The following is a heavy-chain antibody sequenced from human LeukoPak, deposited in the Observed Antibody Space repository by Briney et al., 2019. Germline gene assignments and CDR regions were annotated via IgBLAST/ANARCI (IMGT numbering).Heavy chain of an antibody. CDR1: GGSISSYY. Sequence: SETLSLTLSVPGGSISSYYWAWIRQRPGKGLGWIGYFNFSGRTSYNPSLKSRVTLSVDTSKNQLSLRLSSVTAADTPVYYCAKGQIYRCGYTVTELGSGYFDYWGQGTLVTVSS. CDR3: AKGQIYRCGYTVTELGSGYFDY. CDR2: FNFSGRT. J-gene: IGHJ4*02. D-gene: IGHD5-18*01. V-gene: IGHV4-59*01.